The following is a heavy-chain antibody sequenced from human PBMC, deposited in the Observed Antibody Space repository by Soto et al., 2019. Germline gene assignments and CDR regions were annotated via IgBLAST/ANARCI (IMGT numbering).Heavy chain of an antibody. CDR1: GGSFSGYY. D-gene: IGHD3-3*01. CDR2: INHSGST. Sequence: QVQLQQWGAGLLKPSETLSLTCAVYGGSFSGYYWSWIRQPPGKGLEWFGEINHSGSTNYNPSLKSRVTISVDTSKNQFSLKLSSVTAADTAVYYCARAIRADFWSGYYSGWFDPWGQGTLVTVSS. CDR3: ARAIRADFWSGYYSGWFDP. J-gene: IGHJ5*02. V-gene: IGHV4-34*01.